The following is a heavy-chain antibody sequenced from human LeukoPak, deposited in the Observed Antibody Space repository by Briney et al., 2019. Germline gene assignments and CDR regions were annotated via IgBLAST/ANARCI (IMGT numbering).Heavy chain of an antibody. CDR3: ARAGSGDYFYYGMDV. J-gene: IGHJ6*02. D-gene: IGHD3-10*01. Sequence: SVKVSCKASGGTFSSYAISWVRQAPGQGLEWMGRIIPIFGIANYAQKFQGRVTITADKSTSTAYMELSSLRSEDTAVYYCARAGSGDYFYYGMDVWGQGTTVTVSS. V-gene: IGHV1-69*04. CDR2: IIPIFGIA. CDR1: GGTFSSYA.